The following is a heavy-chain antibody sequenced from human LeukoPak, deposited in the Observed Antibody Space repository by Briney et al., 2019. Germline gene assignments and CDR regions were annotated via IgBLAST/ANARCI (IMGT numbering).Heavy chain of an antibody. CDR1: GFTFSSYS. D-gene: IGHD6-13*01. J-gene: IGHJ4*02. V-gene: IGHV3-21*01. CDR2: ISSSSSYV. Sequence: GGSLRLSCAASGFTFSSYSMNWVRQAPGKGLEWVSSISSSSSYVYYADSVKGRFTISRDNAKNSLYLQMNSLRAEDTAVYYCARDQYGSSWYVDYWGQGTLVTVSS. CDR3: ARDQYGSSWYVDY.